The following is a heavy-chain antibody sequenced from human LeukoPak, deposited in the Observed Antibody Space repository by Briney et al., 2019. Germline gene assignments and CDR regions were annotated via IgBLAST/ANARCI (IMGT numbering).Heavy chain of an antibody. CDR3: ATYYDYVWGSSDAFDI. CDR1: GVTISSSSYY. Sequence: PSETLSLTCTVSGVTISSSSYYWGWIRQPPGKGLEWIGSIYYSGSTYYNPSLKSRVTISVDTSKNQFSLKLSSVTAADTAVYYCATYYDYVWGSSDAFDIWGQGTMVTVSS. CDR2: IYYSGST. D-gene: IGHD3-16*01. V-gene: IGHV4-39*07. J-gene: IGHJ3*02.